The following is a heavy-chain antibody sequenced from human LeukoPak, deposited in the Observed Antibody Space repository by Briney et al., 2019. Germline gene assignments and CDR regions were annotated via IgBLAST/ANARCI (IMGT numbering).Heavy chain of an antibody. CDR1: GDSLRKSTFY. CDR3: SSGYYELDAFDI. J-gene: IGHJ3*02. Sequence: SETLSLTCTVSGDSLRKSTFYWVWIRQPPGKGLEWIGSIYYSGGADYNPSLQSRVTISVDTSKNEFSLKVRSVTAADTAVYYCSSGYYELDAFDIWGQGTMVTVSS. V-gene: IGHV4-39*07. D-gene: IGHD3-22*01. CDR2: IYYSGGA.